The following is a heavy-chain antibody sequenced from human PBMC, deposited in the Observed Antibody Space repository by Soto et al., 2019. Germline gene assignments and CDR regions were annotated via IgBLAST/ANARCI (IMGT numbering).Heavy chain of an antibody. CDR1: GGSISSGGYS. V-gene: IGHV4-30-2*01. CDR2: IYHSGSP. J-gene: IGHJ4*02. Sequence: QLQLQESGSGLVKPSQTLSLTCAVSGGSISSGGYSWSWIRQPPGQGLEWIGYIYHSGSPYYNPSLKSRVTIAVGRSQSQFSRKLSSVTAADTAVYYCARAPGRWGRGTLVTLSS. CDR3: ARAPGR.